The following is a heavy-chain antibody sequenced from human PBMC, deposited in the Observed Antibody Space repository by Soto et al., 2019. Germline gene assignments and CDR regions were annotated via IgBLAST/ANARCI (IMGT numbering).Heavy chain of an antibody. CDR1: GFTFSTYW. D-gene: IGHD6-13*01. CDR2: IKQDGGEL. J-gene: IGHJ4*02. CDR3: ARRSSSGTIFDY. V-gene: IGHV3-7*01. Sequence: GGSLRLSCAASGFTFSTYWMSWVRQAPGKGLEWVANIKQDGGELYYVDSVKGRFTVSRDNANNSLYLQMNSLRLEDTAVYYCARRSSSGTIFDYWGQGTLVTVSS.